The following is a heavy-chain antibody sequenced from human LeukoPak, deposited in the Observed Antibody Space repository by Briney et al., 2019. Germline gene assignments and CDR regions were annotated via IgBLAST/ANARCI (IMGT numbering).Heavy chain of an antibody. CDR2: IYPIGGST. J-gene: IGHJ4*02. Sequence: GGSLRLSCAASGFTFSTYSMTWVRQGPGKGLEWGSSIYPIGGSTFYADSVKGRFTISRDNSKNTLYLQMSSLRTEDTAIYYCAKDVVPDSGWDLDYWGQGTLVTVSS. CDR3: AKDVVPDSGWDLDY. D-gene: IGHD6-19*01. CDR1: GFTFSTYS. V-gene: IGHV3-23*01.